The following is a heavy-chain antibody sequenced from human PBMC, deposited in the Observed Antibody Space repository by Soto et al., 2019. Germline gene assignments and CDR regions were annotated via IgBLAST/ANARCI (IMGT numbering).Heavy chain of an antibody. CDR1: DDSFSGYY. V-gene: IGHV4-34*01. D-gene: IGHD5-18*01. CDR2: INHSGST. Sequence: SETLSLTCAVYDDSFSGYYSSWIRQPPGKGLEWIGEINHSGSTNYNPSLKSRVTISVDTSKNQFSLKLSSVTAADTAVYYCARGHDTAMAFDYWGQGTLV. J-gene: IGHJ4*02. CDR3: ARGHDTAMAFDY.